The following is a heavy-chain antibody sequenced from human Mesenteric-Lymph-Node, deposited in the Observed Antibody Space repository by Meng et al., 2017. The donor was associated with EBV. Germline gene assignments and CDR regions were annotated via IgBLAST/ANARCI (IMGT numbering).Heavy chain of an antibody. CDR1: GDSVSSGIYY. J-gene: IGHJ4*02. Sequence: QLQESGPGLVEPSETLSLPCTVSGDSVSSGIYYWSWIRQPPGKEVEWIGYIYYSGSTDYNPSLKSRVTISVDTSKNQFSLKLSSVTAADTAVYYCAKYDNGWRTFEYWGQGTLVTVSS. CDR3: AKYDNGWRTFEY. CDR2: IYYSGST. V-gene: IGHV4-61*01. D-gene: IGHD6-19*01.